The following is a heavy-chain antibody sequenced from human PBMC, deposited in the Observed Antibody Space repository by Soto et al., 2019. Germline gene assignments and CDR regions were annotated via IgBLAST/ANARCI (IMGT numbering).Heavy chain of an antibody. CDR1: GGSVSSGSYY. D-gene: IGHD3-3*01. CDR3: GRAPYYVFWSGFYTSGMGV. J-gene: IGHJ6*02. CDR2: IYYSGST. Sequence: PSETLSLTCTVSGGSVSSGSYYWSWIRQPPGKGLEWIGYIYYSGSTNYNPSLKSRVTISVDTSKNQFSLKLSSVTAADTAVYYCGRAPYYVFWSGFYTSGMGVGGQGTRVTSP. V-gene: IGHV4-61*01.